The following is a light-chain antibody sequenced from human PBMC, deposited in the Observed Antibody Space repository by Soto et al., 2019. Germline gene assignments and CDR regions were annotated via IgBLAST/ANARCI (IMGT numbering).Light chain of an antibody. Sequence: SYELTQPPSVSVAPGKTASISCGGNNIGSKGVHWYQQKPGQAPVLVIYSDTDLPPVIPERFSGSNSANLATLTISRVEAGXXXXXXXQVWDSGSAHVVFGGGTKLTVL. V-gene: IGLV3-21*04. CDR2: SDT. CDR1: NIGSKG. CDR3: QVWDSGSAHVV. J-gene: IGLJ2*01.